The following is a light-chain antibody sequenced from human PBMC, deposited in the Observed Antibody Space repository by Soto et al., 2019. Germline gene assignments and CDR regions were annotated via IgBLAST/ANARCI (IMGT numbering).Light chain of an antibody. CDR3: QQYNNWPRT. Sequence: EIVMTQSPVTLSVSPGERATLSCRPSQSVRSDLAWYQHKPGQAPRLLIYDASTRATGFPARFRGSGSGTEFTLTISSLQSEDFAVYYCQQYNNWPRTFGQGTKLEIK. V-gene: IGKV3-15*01. CDR1: QSVRSD. J-gene: IGKJ2*01. CDR2: DAS.